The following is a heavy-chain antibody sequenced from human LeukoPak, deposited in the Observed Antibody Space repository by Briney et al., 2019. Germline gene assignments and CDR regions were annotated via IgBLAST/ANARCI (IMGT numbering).Heavy chain of an antibody. Sequence: GGSLRLSCAASGFTFTSYAMSWVRQAPGKGLEWVSAITGAGGSTYYAASVKGRFTVSRDNSKNTLYLQMSSLRAEDTAMYYCAKVRDTRDWYKDAFDIWGQGTRVTVSS. CDR3: AKVRDTRDWYKDAFDI. D-gene: IGHD3/OR15-3a*01. CDR2: ITGAGGST. V-gene: IGHV3-23*01. CDR1: GFTFTSYA. J-gene: IGHJ3*02.